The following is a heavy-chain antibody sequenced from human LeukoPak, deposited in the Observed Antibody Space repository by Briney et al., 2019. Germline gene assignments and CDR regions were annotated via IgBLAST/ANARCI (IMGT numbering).Heavy chain of an antibody. CDR2: ISYDGSNK. CDR1: GFTFSSYA. V-gene: IGHV3-30*04. D-gene: IGHD3-10*01. CDR3: AKVAKYYYGSETYYFFEH. Sequence: GGSLRLSCAASGFTFSSYAMHWVRQAPGKGLEWVAVISYDGSNKYYADSVKGRFTISRDNSKNTLYLQMNSLRAEDTAVYYCAKVAKYYYGSETYYFFEHWGQGTPVTASS. J-gene: IGHJ4*02.